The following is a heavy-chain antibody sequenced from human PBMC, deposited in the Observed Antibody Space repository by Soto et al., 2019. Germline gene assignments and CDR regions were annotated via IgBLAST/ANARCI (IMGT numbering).Heavy chain of an antibody. CDR3: ASGYGDYVVDY. V-gene: IGHV3-23*01. CDR1: GFTFSSYA. CDR2: IIDNGGST. J-gene: IGHJ4*02. Sequence: PGGSMRLSCAASGFTFSSYAMSWVRQAPGKGLEWVSDIIDNGGSTFYADSVKGRFTISRDNPKNTLYLQMNSLRASDTAMYYCASGYGDYVVDYWGQGTLVT. D-gene: IGHD4-17*01.